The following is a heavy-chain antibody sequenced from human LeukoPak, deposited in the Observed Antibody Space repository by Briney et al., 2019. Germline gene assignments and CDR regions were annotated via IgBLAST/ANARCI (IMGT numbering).Heavy chain of an antibody. D-gene: IGHD3-10*01. CDR3: ARVESMVRGVKYWFDP. CDR1: GYSISRGYY. V-gene: IGHV4-61*01. J-gene: IGHJ5*02. CDR2: IYFSGST. Sequence: SETLSLTCTVSGYSISRGYYWSWVRQPPGKGLEWVGYIYFSGSTHYNPSLNSRVTISVDTSKNQFSLKLSSVTAADTAVYYCARVESMVRGVKYWFDPWGQGTLVTVSS.